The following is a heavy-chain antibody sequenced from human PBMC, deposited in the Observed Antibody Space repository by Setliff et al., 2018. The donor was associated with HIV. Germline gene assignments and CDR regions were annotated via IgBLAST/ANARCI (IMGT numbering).Heavy chain of an antibody. CDR2: ISPYNGHT. D-gene: IGHD4-17*01. Sequence: ASVKVSCKASGYTFTTYDITWVRQAPGQGLEWLGWISPYNGHTNFAQKFQGRVTMTTDTATSTAYMEVRSLRSDDTAVYYCAGTDYGGNSGGNYFDYWGQGSLVTVTS. V-gene: IGHV1-18*01. CDR1: GYTFTTYD. CDR3: AGTDYGGNSGGNYFDY. J-gene: IGHJ4*02.